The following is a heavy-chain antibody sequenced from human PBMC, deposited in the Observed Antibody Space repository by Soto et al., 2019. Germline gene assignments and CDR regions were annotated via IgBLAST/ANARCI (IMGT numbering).Heavy chain of an antibody. D-gene: IGHD3-9*01. J-gene: IGHJ4*02. Sequence: SETLSLTCSVSGDSINSDKYYWGWIRQPPGKGLEWIGSFYYLGNTYYNPSLQTRVTISLDKSKSQFSLRLNSVTAADSAVYFCARLEGLATISYYFDFWGQGAQVTVSS. CDR3: ARLEGLATISYYFDF. CDR2: FYYLGNT. CDR1: GDSINSDKYY. V-gene: IGHV4-39*01.